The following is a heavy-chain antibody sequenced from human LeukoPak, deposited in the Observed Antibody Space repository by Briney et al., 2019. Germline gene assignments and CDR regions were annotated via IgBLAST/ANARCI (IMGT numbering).Heavy chain of an antibody. CDR2: INHSGST. D-gene: IGHD3-22*01. J-gene: IGHJ4*02. CDR1: GGSFSGYY. V-gene: IGHV4-34*01. CDR3: ARGLDSSGPGYYFDY. Sequence: KPSETLSLTCAVYGGSFSGYYWSWIRQPPGKGLEWFGEINHSGSTNYNPSLKSRVTISVDTSKNQFSLKLSSVTAADTALYYCARGLDSSGPGYYFDYWGQGTLVTVSS.